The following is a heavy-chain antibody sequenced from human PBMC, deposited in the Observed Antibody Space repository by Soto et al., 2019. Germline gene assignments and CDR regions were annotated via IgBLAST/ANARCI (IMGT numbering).Heavy chain of an antibody. CDR1: GGPITNYY. D-gene: IGHD6-13*01. J-gene: IGHJ4*02. Sequence: QVQLQESGPGLAMPSETLSLTCSVSGGPITNYYWSWIRQPPGKGLEWMGYIYFSGSTKYNPSLKSRVTITIDTSKKQFSLRLSSVTAADTAVYYCARLIPAAGTDYFDYWGQGTLVTVSS. CDR3: ARLIPAAGTDYFDY. V-gene: IGHV4-59*08. CDR2: IYFSGST.